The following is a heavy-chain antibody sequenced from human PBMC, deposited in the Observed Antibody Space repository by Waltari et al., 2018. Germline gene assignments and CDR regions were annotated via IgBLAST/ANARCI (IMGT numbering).Heavy chain of an antibody. V-gene: IGHV3-21*01. CDR3: ASARLWGYYYYMDV. CDR1: GFTFSSYS. J-gene: IGHJ6*03. Sequence: EVQLVESGGGLVKPGGSLRLSCAASGFTFSSYSMTWVRQAPGKGLEWVSSISSSSSYIYYADSVKGRFTISRDNAKNSLYLQMNSLRAEDTAVYYCASARLWGYYYYMDVWGKGTTVTVSS. D-gene: IGHD7-27*01. CDR2: ISSSSSYI.